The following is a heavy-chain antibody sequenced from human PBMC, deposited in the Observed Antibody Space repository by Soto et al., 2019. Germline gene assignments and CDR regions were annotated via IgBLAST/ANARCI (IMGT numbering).Heavy chain of an antibody. J-gene: IGHJ5*01. Sequence: ASETLSLTCTVSGASFTDGSLFWGWIRQSPGKGVEWIASTYIGGMTYYNPSLRSRVTISVDTSKSQFSLRLNSVTAADTAVYCCATAPETFSPAGYCVNWFDPWGQGTLVTVSS. CDR1: GASFTDGSLF. D-gene: IGHD3-9*01. CDR2: TYIGGMT. V-gene: IGHV4-39*01. CDR3: ATAPETFSPAGYCVNWFDP.